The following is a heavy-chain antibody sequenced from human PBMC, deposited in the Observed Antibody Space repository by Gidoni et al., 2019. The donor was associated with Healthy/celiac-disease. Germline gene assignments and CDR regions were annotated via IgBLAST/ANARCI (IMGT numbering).Heavy chain of an antibody. Sequence: QVQLVESGGGVVQPGRSLRLSCAASGFPFSSYGMHWVRQAPGKGLEWVAVIWYDGSNKYYADSVKGRFTISRDNSKNTLYLQMNSLRAEDTAVYYCAGLGAAAGTDYYYYYGMDVWGQGTTVTVSS. CDR1: GFPFSSYG. CDR2: IWYDGSNK. J-gene: IGHJ6*02. CDR3: AGLGAAAGTDYYYYYGMDV. V-gene: IGHV3-33*01. D-gene: IGHD6-13*01.